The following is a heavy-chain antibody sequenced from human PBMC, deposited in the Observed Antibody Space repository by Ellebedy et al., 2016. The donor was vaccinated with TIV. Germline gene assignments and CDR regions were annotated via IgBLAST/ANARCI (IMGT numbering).Heavy chain of an antibody. J-gene: IGHJ4*02. D-gene: IGHD1-1*01. Sequence: GESLKISXAASAFTFSTYAMHWLRQAPGKGLEWVALISYDGSNKYYADSVMGRFTISRDNSKSTLYLQMNSLRVEDTAVYYCARLLDRDYWGQGTLVTASS. CDR3: ARLLDRDY. CDR2: ISYDGSNK. CDR1: AFTFSTYA. V-gene: IGHV3-30*03.